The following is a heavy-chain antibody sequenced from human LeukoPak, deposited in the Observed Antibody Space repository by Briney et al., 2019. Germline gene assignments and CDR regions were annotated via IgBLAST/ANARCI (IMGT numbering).Heavy chain of an antibody. Sequence: PSETLSLTCTVSGYSISSGYYWGWIRQPPGKGLEWIGSIYHSGSTYYNPSLKSRVTISVDTSKNQFSLKLSSVIAADTAVYYCARGVPYVSYYMDVWGKGTTVTVSS. CDR3: ARGVPYVSYYMDV. J-gene: IGHJ6*03. D-gene: IGHD3-16*01. CDR1: GYSISSGYY. V-gene: IGHV4-38-2*02. CDR2: IYHSGST.